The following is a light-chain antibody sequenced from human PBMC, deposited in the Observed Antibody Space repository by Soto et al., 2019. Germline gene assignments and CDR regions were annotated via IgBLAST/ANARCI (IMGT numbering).Light chain of an antibody. Sequence: QSALTQPPSASGSPGQSVTISCTGTSSDVGGYNHVSWYQQHPGKAPPLMIYDVSKRPSGVPDRFSGSKSGNTASLTVSGLQAEDEADYNCSSYTGSNNPVVFGGGTKLTVL. CDR2: DVS. V-gene: IGLV2-8*01. CDR1: SSDVGGYNH. CDR3: SSYTGSNNPVV. J-gene: IGLJ2*01.